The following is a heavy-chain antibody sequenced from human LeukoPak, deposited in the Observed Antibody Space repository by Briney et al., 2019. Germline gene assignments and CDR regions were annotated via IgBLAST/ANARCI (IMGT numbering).Heavy chain of an antibody. CDR2: IKQDGSEK. CDR1: EFTFGIYW. J-gene: IGHJ6*02. V-gene: IGHV3-7*01. Sequence: PGGSLRLSCAASEFTFGIYWMSWVRQAPVKGLEWVANIKQDGSEKHYVDAVKGRFTISRDNAKNSLHRQMNSLRAEDTAVYYCARDSTTYSSSWYSYYYYGMDVWGQGTTVTVSS. CDR3: ARDSTTYSSSWYSYYYYGMDV. D-gene: IGHD6-13*01.